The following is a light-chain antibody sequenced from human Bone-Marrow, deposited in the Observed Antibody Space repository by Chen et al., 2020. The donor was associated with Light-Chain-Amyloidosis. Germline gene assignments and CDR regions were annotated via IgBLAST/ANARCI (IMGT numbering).Light chain of an antibody. V-gene: IGLV3-25*03. CDR2: RDT. CDR3: QSADSSGTYEVI. J-gene: IGLJ2*01. Sequence: SYELTQPPSVSVSPGHTARITCSGDDLPTKYAYWYQQKPGQPPVLVIHRDTERPSGISERFSGSSSGTTSTLTISGVQAEDEADYHCQSADSSGTYEVIFGGGTKLTVL. CDR1: DLPTKY.